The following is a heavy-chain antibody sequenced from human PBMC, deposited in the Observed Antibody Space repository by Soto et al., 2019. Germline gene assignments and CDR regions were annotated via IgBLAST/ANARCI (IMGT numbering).Heavy chain of an antibody. V-gene: IGHV1-58*01. Sequence: SVKVSCKASGFTFTSSAVQWVRQARGQRLEWIGWIVVGSGNTNYAQKFQERVTITRDMSTSTAYMELSSLRSEDTAVYYCAREEEGYYYGSGFPEGMDVWGQGTTVTVSS. D-gene: IGHD3-10*01. CDR2: IVVGSGNT. CDR1: GFTFTSSA. J-gene: IGHJ6*02. CDR3: AREEEGYYYGSGFPEGMDV.